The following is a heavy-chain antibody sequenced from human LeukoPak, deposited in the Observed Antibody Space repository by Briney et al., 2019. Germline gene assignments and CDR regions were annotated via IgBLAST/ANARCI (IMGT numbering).Heavy chain of an antibody. D-gene: IGHD1-26*01. J-gene: IGHJ3*02. CDR1: GGSFSGYY. CDR3: ASSNTGSYNDAFDI. Sequence: SETLSLTCAVYGGSFSGYYWSWIRQPPGKGLEWIGEINHSGSTNYNPSLKSRVTISVDTSKNQFSLKLNSVTAADTAMYYCASSNTGSYNDAFDIWGQGTMVTVSS. V-gene: IGHV4-34*01. CDR2: INHSGST.